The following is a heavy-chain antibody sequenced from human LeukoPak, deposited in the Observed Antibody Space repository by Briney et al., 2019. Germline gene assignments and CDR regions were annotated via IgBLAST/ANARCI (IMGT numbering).Heavy chain of an antibody. J-gene: IGHJ6*02. CDR1: GYTFTGYY. Sequence: ASVKVSCKASGYTFTGYYMHWVRQAPGQGLEWMGWINPNSGGTNYAQKFQGRVTMTRDTSISTAYMELRSLRSDDTAVYYCARDRVTIAAAVADYYYYGMDVWGQGTTVTVSS. V-gene: IGHV1-2*02. CDR2: INPNSGGT. CDR3: ARDRVTIAAAVADYYYYGMDV. D-gene: IGHD6-13*01.